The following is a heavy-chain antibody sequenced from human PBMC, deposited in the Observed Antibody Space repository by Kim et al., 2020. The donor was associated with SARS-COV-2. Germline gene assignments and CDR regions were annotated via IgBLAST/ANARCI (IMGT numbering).Heavy chain of an antibody. V-gene: IGHV3-21*01. Sequence: GGSLRLSCSASGLTLGGSTLHLIRQPPGKGVESFLSISKNSRSRYCADSVKGRYIISRDNDKHSLNLQTNSPSPADTAVYSCPGDCRYPDNDRSSPPPWG. CDR3: PGDCRYPDNDRSSPPP. D-gene: IGHD1-1*01. CDR1: GLTLGGST. CDR2: ISKNSRSR. J-gene: IGHJ5*02.